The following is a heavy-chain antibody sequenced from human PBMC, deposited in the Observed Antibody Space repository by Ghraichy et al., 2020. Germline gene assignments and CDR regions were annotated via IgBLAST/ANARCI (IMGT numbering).Heavy chain of an antibody. J-gene: IGHJ4*02. CDR3: AIVYKTDLDY. CDR1: GFTIRSYS. Sequence: GGSLRLSCAGFGFTIRSYSMSWVRQAPGKGLEWVSAISYRGGETFYADSVKGRFTISRDTSKNTLSLQMDSLRAEDTAVYFCAIVYKTDLDYWGQGTLVTVSS. V-gene: IGHV3-23*01. D-gene: IGHD1-1*01. CDR2: ISYRGGET.